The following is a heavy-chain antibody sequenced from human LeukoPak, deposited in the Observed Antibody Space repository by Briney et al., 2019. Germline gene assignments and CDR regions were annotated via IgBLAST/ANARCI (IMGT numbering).Heavy chain of an antibody. V-gene: IGHV1-69*02. J-gene: IGHJ6*02. CDR3: ARNSPGSRYGMDV. D-gene: IGHD4-23*01. CDR1: GYTLTELS. Sequence: SVKVSCKVSGYTLTELSMHWVRQAPGKGLEWMGRIIPILGIANYAQKFQGRVTITADKSTSTAYMELSSLRSEDTAVYYCARNSPGSRYGMDVWGQGTTVTVSS. CDR2: IIPILGIA.